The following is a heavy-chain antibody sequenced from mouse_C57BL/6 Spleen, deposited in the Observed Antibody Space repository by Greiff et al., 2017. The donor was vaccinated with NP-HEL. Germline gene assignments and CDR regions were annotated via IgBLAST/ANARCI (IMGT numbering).Heavy chain of an antibody. CDR2: ISSGGSYT. CDR3: ARHRGDYYGSSYAMDY. V-gene: IGHV5-6*01. Sequence: EVHLVESGGDLVKPGGSLKLSCAASGFTFSSYGMSWVRQTPDKRLEWVATISSGGSYTYYPDSVKGRFTISRDNAKNTLYLQMSSLKSEDTAMYYCARHRGDYYGSSYAMDYWGQGTSVTVSS. J-gene: IGHJ4*01. CDR1: GFTFSSYG. D-gene: IGHD1-1*01.